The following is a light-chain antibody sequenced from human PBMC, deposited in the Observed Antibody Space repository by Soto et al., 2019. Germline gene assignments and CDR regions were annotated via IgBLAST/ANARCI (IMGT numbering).Light chain of an antibody. Sequence: DIQMTQSPSSLSASVRDRVTITCRASQAISNYLAWYQQKPGKVPKLLIYGASTLQSGVPSRFSGSGSGTDFTLTISSLQPEDVATYYCQKYNSAPWTFGQGTKVDIK. J-gene: IGKJ1*01. V-gene: IGKV1-27*01. CDR1: QAISNY. CDR2: GAS. CDR3: QKYNSAPWT.